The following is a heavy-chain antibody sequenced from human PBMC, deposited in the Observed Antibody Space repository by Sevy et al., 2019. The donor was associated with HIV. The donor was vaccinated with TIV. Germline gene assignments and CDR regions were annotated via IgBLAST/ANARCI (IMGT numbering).Heavy chain of an antibody. CDR3: SRVGQWLVLGAFDI. Sequence: AESLSLTCTVSGGSISSSSYYWGWIRQPPGKGVEWIGTIYYSGSTYYNPSLKSRVTMSLDTSKNQFSLNLSSVTAADTAVYYCSRVGQWLVLGAFDIWGQGTMVSVSS. J-gene: IGHJ3*02. V-gene: IGHV4-39*01. D-gene: IGHD6-19*01. CDR1: GGSISSSSYY. CDR2: IYYSGST.